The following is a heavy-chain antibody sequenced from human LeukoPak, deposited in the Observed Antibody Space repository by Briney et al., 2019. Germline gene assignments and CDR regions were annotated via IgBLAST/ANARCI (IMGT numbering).Heavy chain of an antibody. D-gene: IGHD6-19*01. V-gene: IGHV3-48*04. J-gene: IGHJ4*02. Sequence: PGGSLRLSCAASGFTFSSYSMNWVRQAPGKGLEWVSYISSSSSTIYYADSVKGRFTISRDNAKNSLYLQMNSLRAEDTAVYYCARDPLVPQWLVLYYFDYWGQGTLVTVSS. CDR3: ARDPLVPQWLVLYYFDY. CDR2: ISSSSSTI. CDR1: GFTFSSYS.